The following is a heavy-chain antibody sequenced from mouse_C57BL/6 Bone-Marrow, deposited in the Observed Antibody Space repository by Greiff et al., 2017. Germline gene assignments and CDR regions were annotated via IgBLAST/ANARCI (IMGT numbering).Heavy chain of an antibody. V-gene: IGHV1-15*01. CDR3: TSDCYYDCAMDY. CDR2: IDPETGGT. CDR1: GYTFTDYE. Sequence: QVQLQQSGAELVRPGASVTLSCKASGYTFTDYEMHWVKQTPVQGLEWIGAIDPETGGTAYNQKFKGKAILTADKSSSTAYMELRSLTSEDSAVYYCTSDCYYDCAMDYWGQGTAVTVSS. D-gene: IGHD2-3*01. J-gene: IGHJ4*01.